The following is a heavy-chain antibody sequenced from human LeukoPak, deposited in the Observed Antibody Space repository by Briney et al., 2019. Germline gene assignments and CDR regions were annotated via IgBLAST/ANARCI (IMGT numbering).Heavy chain of an antibody. CDR2: INHDGSGK. D-gene: IGHD6-19*01. V-gene: IGHV3-7*05. Sequence: GGTLRLSCAVSGFTFSTYWMCWVRQPPGKGLEWVANINHDGSGKNYVASMKGRFTISRDNAKNSLYLQMSSLRAEDTAVYYCASGYTSGAWGQGTLVTVSS. J-gene: IGHJ4*02. CDR3: ASGYTSGA. CDR1: GFTFSTYW.